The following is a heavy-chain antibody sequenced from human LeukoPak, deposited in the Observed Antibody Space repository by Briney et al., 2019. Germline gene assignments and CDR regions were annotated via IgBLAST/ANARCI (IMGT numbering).Heavy chain of an antibody. Sequence: GGSLRLSCAASGFTFNRFWMHWVCQVPGKGLVWVSRIDSDGSSITYADSVKGRFTISRDNAKNTLYLQMNSLRAEDTAVYYCARDQISCTGGSCYFEYWGQGTLVTVST. V-gene: IGHV3-74*03. D-gene: IGHD2-8*02. CDR1: GFTFNRFW. CDR2: IDSDGSSI. J-gene: IGHJ4*02. CDR3: ARDQISCTGGSCYFEY.